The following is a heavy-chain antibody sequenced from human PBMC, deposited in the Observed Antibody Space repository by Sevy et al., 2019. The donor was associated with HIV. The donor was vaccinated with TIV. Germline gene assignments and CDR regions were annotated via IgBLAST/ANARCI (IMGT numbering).Heavy chain of an antibody. Sequence: GGSLRLSCTASGFIFGDYAMSWVRQAPGKGLEWVAFLKHTAYGGTLDYAASVKGRFTISRDDSKSVAHLQMNDLKTDDTAIYYCSRCKGAQSIFDYWGQGALVTVSS. CDR1: GFIFGDYA. D-gene: IGHD2-8*01. CDR3: SRCKGAQSIFDY. V-gene: IGHV3-49*04. J-gene: IGHJ4*02. CDR2: LKHTAYGGTL.